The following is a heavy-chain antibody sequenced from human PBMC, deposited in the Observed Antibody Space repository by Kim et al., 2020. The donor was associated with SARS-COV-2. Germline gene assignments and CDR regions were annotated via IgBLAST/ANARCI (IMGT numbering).Heavy chain of an antibody. J-gene: IGHJ6*02. D-gene: IGHD4-4*01. CDR3: ARGDYSYYGMDV. Sequence: GGSLRLSCAASGFTFSSYGMHWVRQAPGKGLEWVAVIWYDGSNKYYADSVKGRFTISRDNSKNTLYLQMNSLRAEDTAVYYCARGDYSYYGMDVWGQGTTVTVSS. CDR1: GFTFSSYG. V-gene: IGHV3-33*01. CDR2: IWYDGSNK.